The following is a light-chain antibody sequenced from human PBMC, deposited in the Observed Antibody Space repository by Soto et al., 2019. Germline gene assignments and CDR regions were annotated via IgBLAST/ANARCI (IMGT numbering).Light chain of an antibody. Sequence: QSVLTQPRSVSGSPGQSVTISCTGTSSDVGGYNYVSWYQQHPGKAPKLMIYDVSKRPSGVPDRFSGSKSGNTASLTISGLQAEDEADYYCCSYAGRTDYVFGTGTKLTVL. V-gene: IGLV2-11*01. CDR1: SSDVGGYNY. CDR2: DVS. J-gene: IGLJ1*01. CDR3: CSYAGRTDYV.